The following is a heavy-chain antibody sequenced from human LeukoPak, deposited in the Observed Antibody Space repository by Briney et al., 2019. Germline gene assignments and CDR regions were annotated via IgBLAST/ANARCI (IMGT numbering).Heavy chain of an antibody. D-gene: IGHD5-24*01. V-gene: IGHV4-59*01. CDR3: ARLPVYLGYTTLYYFDY. J-gene: IGHJ4*02. CDR1: GGSISSYY. CDR2: IYYSGST. Sequence: KASETLSLTCTVSGGSISSYYWSWIRQPPGKGLEWIGYIYYSGSTNYNPSLKSRVTISVDTSKNQFSLKLSSVTAADTAVYYCARLPVYLGYTTLYYFDYWGQGTLVTVSS.